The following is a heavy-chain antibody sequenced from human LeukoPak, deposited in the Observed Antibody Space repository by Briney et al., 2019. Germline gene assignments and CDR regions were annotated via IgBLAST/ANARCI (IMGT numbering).Heavy chain of an antibody. V-gene: IGHV3-7*01. CDR2: IKQDGSEK. Sequence: GGSLRLSCAASKFTFSNYWMSWVCQAPGKGLEWVAHIKQDGSEKYYVDSMKGRFTISRDNAKNSLYLQMNSLRAEGTAVYYCARESTEDRPGSWGQGTLVTVSS. J-gene: IGHJ5*02. D-gene: IGHD5/OR15-5a*01. CDR1: KFTFSNYW. CDR3: ARESTEDRPGS.